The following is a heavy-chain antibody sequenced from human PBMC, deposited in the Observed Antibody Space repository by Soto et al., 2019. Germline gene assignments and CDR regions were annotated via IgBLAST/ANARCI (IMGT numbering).Heavy chain of an antibody. D-gene: IGHD1-1*01. V-gene: IGHV3-53*01. CDR2: LYDLDGS. Sequence: GSLRLSCAAFGFTISGKKYVAWVRQAPGKELEWVSALYDLDGSFYAASVKGRFTTSSDSSKTTVYLQMNDLRPDDTAVYYCATWHEREHAYDVWGQGTTVTVSS. CDR1: GFTISGKKY. CDR3: ATWHEREHAYDV. J-gene: IGHJ3*01.